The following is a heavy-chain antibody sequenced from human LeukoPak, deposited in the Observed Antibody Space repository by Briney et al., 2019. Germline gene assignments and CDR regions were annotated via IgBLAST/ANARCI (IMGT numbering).Heavy chain of an antibody. CDR1: GFTFSSYG. CDR3: ARERAGPYYYGMDV. Sequence: GGSLRLSCAASGFTFSSYGMHWVRQAPGKGLEWVAVMWYDGSNKYYADSVKGRFTISRDNSKNTLYLQMNSLRAEDTAVYYCARERAGPYYYGMDVWGQGTTVTVSS. J-gene: IGHJ6*02. V-gene: IGHV3-33*01. CDR2: MWYDGSNK.